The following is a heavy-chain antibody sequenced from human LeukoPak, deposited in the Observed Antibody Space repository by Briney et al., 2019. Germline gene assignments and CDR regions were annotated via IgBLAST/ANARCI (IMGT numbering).Heavy chain of an antibody. CDR2: ISGGTT. V-gene: IGHV3-49*03. CDR1: GFTLGEDL. CDR3: SRGSGWLSVY. J-gene: IGHJ4*02. Sequence: LRLSCTAAGFTLGEDLMSLFGQAPGKGLEWIGFISGGTTEYAASVKGRFTISRDDSTSIAYLQMNSLTTEDTAVYYCSRGSGWLSVYWGQGTLVTVSS. D-gene: IGHD6-19*01.